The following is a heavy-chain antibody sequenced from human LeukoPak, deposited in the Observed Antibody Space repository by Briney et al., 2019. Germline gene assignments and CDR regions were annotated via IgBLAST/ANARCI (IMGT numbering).Heavy chain of an antibody. CDR3: ARDALRFLEWLN. CDR1: GYTFTGYY. V-gene: IGHV1-2*02. J-gene: IGHJ4*02. CDR2: INPNSGGT. D-gene: IGHD3-3*01. Sequence: ASVKVSCKASGYTFTGYYMHWVRQAPGQGLEWMGWINPNSGGTNYAQKFQGRVTMTRDTSINTAYMELSRLRSDDTAVYYCARDALRFLEWLNWGQGTLVTVSS.